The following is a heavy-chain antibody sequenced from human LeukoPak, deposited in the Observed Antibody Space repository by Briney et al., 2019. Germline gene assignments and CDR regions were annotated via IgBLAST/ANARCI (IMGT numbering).Heavy chain of an antibody. J-gene: IGHJ3*02. CDR1: GYTFTGYY. CDR2: MNPNSGNT. CDR3: ARGLHGAFDI. V-gene: IGHV1-8*03. Sequence: ASVKVSCKASGYTFTGYYMHWVRQATGQGLEWMGWMNPNSGNTGYAQKFQGRVTITRNTSISTAYMELSSLRSEDTAVYYCARGLHGAFDIWGQGTMVTVSS.